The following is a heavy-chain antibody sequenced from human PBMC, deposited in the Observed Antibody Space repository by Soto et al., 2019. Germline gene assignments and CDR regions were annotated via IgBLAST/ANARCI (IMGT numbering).Heavy chain of an antibody. CDR1: GGSISSYY. D-gene: IGHD6-25*01. CDR2: IHYSGST. Sequence: SETLSLTCTVSGGSISSYYWGWIRQPPGKGLEWIGYIHYSGSTNYNPSLRSRVTISVDTPKNQFSLKVNSMTAADTAIYYCARGGVAARKGRWFDPWGQGTLVTVSS. V-gene: IGHV4-59*01. CDR3: ARGGVAARKGRWFDP. J-gene: IGHJ5*02.